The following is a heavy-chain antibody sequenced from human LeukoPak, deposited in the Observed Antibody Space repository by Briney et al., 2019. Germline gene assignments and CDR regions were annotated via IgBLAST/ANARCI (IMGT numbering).Heavy chain of an antibody. CDR3: AKEPYVSHYYGSGSYRTSFFFDY. V-gene: IGHV3-30*18. CDR2: ISYDGSNK. CDR1: GFTFSNYG. Sequence: QSGGSLRLSCAASGFTFSNYGIHWVRQAPGKGLEWVALISYDGSNKYYADSVKGRFTISRDNAKNTVYLQMNSLRPEGTSVYHCAKEPYVSHYYGSGSYRTSFFFDYWGQGTLVTVSS. J-gene: IGHJ4*02. D-gene: IGHD3-10*01.